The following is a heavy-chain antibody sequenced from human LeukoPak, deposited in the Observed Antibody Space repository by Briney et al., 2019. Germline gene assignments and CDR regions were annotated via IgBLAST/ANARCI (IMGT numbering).Heavy chain of an antibody. CDR3: ARGYCSGGSCYNPPDY. CDR1: GFTFSDYW. V-gene: IGHV3-7*04. D-gene: IGHD2-15*01. CDR2: IKRDGSEK. Sequence: GGSLRLSCAASGFTFSDYWMSWVRQAPGKRLEWVANIKRDGSEKYYVDSVKGRFTISRDNAKNSLYLQMNSLRAEDTAVYYCARGYCSGGSCYNPPDYWGQGTLVTVSS. J-gene: IGHJ4*02.